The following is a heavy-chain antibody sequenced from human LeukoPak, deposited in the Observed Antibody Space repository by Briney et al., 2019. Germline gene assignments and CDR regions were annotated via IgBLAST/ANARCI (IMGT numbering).Heavy chain of an antibody. V-gene: IGHV3-21*01. D-gene: IGHD5-18*01. CDR2: ISSSSSYV. CDR1: GFTFSSYS. Sequence: GGSLRLSCAASGFTFSSYSMNWVRQAPGKGLEWVSSISSSSSYVYYADSVKGRFTISRDNAKNSLYLQMNSLRAEDTAVYYCARADTAMAAADYWGQGTLVTVSS. J-gene: IGHJ4*02. CDR3: ARADTAMAAADY.